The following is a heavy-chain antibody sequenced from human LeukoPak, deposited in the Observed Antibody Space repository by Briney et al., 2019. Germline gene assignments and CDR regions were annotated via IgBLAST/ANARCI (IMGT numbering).Heavy chain of an antibody. CDR1: GGTFSSYA. CDR2: IIPIFGTA. CDR3: ARAPHWQEQLTIDY. V-gene: IGHV1-69*13. Sequence: ASVKVSCKASGGTFSSYAISWVRQAPGRGLEWMGGIIPIFGTANYAQKFQGRVTITADESTSTAYMELSSLRSEDTAVYYCARAPHWQEQLTIDYWGQGTLVTVSS. J-gene: IGHJ4*02. D-gene: IGHD1/OR15-1a*01.